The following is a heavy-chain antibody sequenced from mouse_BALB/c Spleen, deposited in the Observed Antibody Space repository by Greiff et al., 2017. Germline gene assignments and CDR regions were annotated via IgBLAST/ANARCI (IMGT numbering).Heavy chain of an antibody. CDR1: GFTFSSYA. CDR2: ISSGGST. J-gene: IGHJ3*01. D-gene: IGHD1-1*01. Sequence: EVQVVESGGGLVKPGGSLKLSCAASGFTFSSYAMSWVRQTPEKRLEWVASISSGGSTYYPDSVKGRFTISRDNARNILYLQMSSLRSEDTAMYYCARGGDYYGSSYGFAYWGQGTLVTVSA. CDR3: ARGGDYYGSSYGFAY. V-gene: IGHV5-6-5*01.